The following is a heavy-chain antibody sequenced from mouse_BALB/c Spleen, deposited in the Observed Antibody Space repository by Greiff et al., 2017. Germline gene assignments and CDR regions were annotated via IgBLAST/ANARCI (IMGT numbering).Heavy chain of an antibody. Sequence: VQLQQSGAELVKPGASVKLSCTASGFNIKDTYMHWVKQRPEQGLEWIGRIDPANGNTKYDPKFQGKATITADTSSNTAYLQLSSLTSEDTAVYYCARYDYDDYYAMDYWGQGTSGTVSS. CDR2: IDPANGNT. CDR1: GFNIKDTY. D-gene: IGHD2-4*01. CDR3: ARYDYDDYYAMDY. J-gene: IGHJ4*01. V-gene: IGHV14-3*02.